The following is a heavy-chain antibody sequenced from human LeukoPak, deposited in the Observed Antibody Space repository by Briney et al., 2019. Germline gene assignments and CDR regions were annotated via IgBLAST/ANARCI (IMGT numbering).Heavy chain of an antibody. CDR1: GGSFSGYY. J-gene: IGHJ5*02. Sequence: KPSETLSLTCAVYGGSFSGYYWSWIRQPPGKGLEWIGEINHSGSTNYNPSLKGRVTISVDTSKNQFSLKLSSVTAADTAVYYCARAGAVAGRNWFDPWGQGTLVTVSS. CDR3: ARAGAVAGRNWFDP. CDR2: INHSGST. V-gene: IGHV4-34*01. D-gene: IGHD6-19*01.